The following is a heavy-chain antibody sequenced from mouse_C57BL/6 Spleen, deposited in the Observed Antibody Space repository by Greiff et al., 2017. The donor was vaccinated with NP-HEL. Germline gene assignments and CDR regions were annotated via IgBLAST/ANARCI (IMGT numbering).Heavy chain of an antibody. CDR1: GYTFTDYY. J-gene: IGHJ3*01. D-gene: IGHD2-14*01. Sequence: VQLQQSGPVLVKPGASVKMSCKASGYTFTDYYMNWVKQSHGKSLEWIGVINPYNGGTRYNQKFKGKATLTVDKSSSTAYMELNSLTSEDSAVYYCARRAREYDSAWFAYWGQETLVTVSA. CDR2: INPYNGGT. V-gene: IGHV1-19*01. CDR3: ARRAREYDSAWFAY.